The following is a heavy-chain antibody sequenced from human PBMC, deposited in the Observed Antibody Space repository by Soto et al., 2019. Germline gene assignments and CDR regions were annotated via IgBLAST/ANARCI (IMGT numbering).Heavy chain of an antibody. J-gene: IGHJ4*02. CDR2: IKSDGSGT. CDR3: ARDWGYSQDY. Sequence: EVQLVESGGGLVQPGGSLRLSCAASVITFSNNWMHWVRQAPGKGLVWVSHIKSDGSGTTYADSVKGRFTISRDNAKRTVYLQMNSLTVEDTAVYYCARDWGYSQDYGGQGTLVTVSS. V-gene: IGHV3-74*01. CDR1: VITFSNNW. D-gene: IGHD5-18*01.